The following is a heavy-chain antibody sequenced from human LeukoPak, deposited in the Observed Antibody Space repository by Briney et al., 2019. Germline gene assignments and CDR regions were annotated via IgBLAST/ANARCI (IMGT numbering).Heavy chain of an antibody. V-gene: IGHV3-23*01. CDR1: GFTFSSYA. CDR3: ATNTSSWSFDY. D-gene: IGHD6-13*01. CDR2: ISSSGAGT. Sequence: GGSLRLSCAASGFTFSSYAMSWVRQAPGKGLGWVSAISSSGAGTYYADSVKGRFTISRDNSKNTLYLQMHSLRAEDTAVYYCATNTSSWSFDYWGQGTLVTVSS. J-gene: IGHJ4*02.